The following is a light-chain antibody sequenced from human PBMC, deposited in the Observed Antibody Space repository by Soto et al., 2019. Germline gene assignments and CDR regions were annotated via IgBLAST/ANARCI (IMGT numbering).Light chain of an antibody. J-gene: IGKJ4*01. Sequence: DIQMTQSPSSLSASVGDRVTITCQASQDISKYLNWYQQKPGKAPKLLIYDASNLGTGVPSRFSGSGSGTDFTFTISTLQPEDIATYYCQHYDNLPLTFGGGTKVEIK. V-gene: IGKV1-33*01. CDR1: QDISKY. CDR2: DAS. CDR3: QHYDNLPLT.